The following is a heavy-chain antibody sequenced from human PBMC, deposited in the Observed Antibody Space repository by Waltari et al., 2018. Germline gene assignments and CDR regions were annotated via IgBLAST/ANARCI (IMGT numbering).Heavy chain of an antibody. CDR2: IYYSGST. V-gene: IGHV4-59*01. Sequence: QVQLQESGPGLVKPSETLSLTCTVSGGSISSYYWSWIRQPPGKGLEWIGYIYYSGSTNYKPSLKSRVTISVDTSKNQFSLKLSSVTAADTAVYYCARGWAIVAPFDYWGQGTLVTVSS. D-gene: IGHD5-12*01. CDR3: ARGWAIVAPFDY. CDR1: GGSISSYY. J-gene: IGHJ4*02.